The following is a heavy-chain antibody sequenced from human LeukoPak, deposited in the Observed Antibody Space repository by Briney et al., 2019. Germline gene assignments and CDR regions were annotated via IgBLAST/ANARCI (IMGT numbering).Heavy chain of an antibody. Sequence: GGSLRLSCAASGFTFSSYAMHWVRQAPGKGLEWVAVISYDGSNKYYADSVKGRFTISRDNSKNTLFLQMNSLRAEDTALYYCAKGLREYDFWSGYATWGQGTLVTVSS. J-gene: IGHJ5*02. CDR1: GFTFSSYA. CDR2: ISYDGSNK. CDR3: AKGLREYDFWSGYAT. V-gene: IGHV3-30*04. D-gene: IGHD3-3*01.